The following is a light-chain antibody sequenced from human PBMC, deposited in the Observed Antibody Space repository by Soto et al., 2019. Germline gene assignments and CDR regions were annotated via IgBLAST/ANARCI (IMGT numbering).Light chain of an antibody. CDR2: DAS. Sequence: DVQMTQAPSTLPAVVGDRVTITCRASQSISSWLAWYQQKPGKAPKLLIYDASSLESGVPSRFSGSGSGTEFTLTISSLPPDDFATYYCQQYHNYWTFGQGTKVEIK. V-gene: IGKV1-5*01. J-gene: IGKJ1*01. CDR3: QQYHNYWT. CDR1: QSISSW.